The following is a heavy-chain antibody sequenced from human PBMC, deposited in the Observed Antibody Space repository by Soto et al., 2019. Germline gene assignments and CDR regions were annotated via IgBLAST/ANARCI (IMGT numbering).Heavy chain of an antibody. J-gene: IGHJ4*02. CDR1: GGSISSGGYY. D-gene: IGHD5-12*01. CDR3: AREDGYNYYFDY. V-gene: IGHV4-31*03. CDR2: IYYSGST. Sequence: PSETLSLTCTVSGGSISSGGYYWSWIRQHPGKGLEWIGYIYYSGSTYYNPSLKSRVTISVDTSKNQFSLKLSSVTAADTAVYYCAREDGYNYYFDYWGQGTPVTVSS.